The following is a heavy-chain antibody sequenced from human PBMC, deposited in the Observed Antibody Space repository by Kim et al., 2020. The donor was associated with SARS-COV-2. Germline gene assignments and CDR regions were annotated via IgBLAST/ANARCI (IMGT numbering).Heavy chain of an antibody. Sequence: GGSLRLSCAASGFTFSSYGMHWVRQAPGKGLEWVAVISYDGSNKYYADSVKGRFTISRDNSKNTLYLQMNSLRAEDTAVYYCAKSGDGGSTNYFDYWGQG. V-gene: IGHV3-30*18. J-gene: IGHJ4*02. CDR1: GFTFSSYG. CDR3: AKSGDGGSTNYFDY. CDR2: ISYDGSNK. D-gene: IGHD2-21*02.